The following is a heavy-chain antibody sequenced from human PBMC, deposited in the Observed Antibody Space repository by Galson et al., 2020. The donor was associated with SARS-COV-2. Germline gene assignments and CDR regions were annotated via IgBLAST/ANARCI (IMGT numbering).Heavy chain of an antibody. CDR2: IRGSGGST. V-gene: IGHV3-23*01. J-gene: IGHJ6*03. CDR1: GFTFSSYP. D-gene: IGHD1-26*01. CDR3: AKGYRGSYLANYYYYYMDV. Sequence: GGSLRLSCAASGFTFSSYPMSWARQAPGKGREWVTAIRGSGGSTYYADPVKGRFPISRDNSKNTLSLQMNSLRAEDPAVYYCAKGYRGSYLANYYYYYMDVWGKGTTVTVSS.